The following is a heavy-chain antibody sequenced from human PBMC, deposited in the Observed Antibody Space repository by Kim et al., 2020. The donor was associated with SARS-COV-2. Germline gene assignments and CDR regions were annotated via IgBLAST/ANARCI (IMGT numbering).Heavy chain of an antibody. CDR2: ISYDGSNK. Sequence: GGSLRLFCAASGFTFSSYGMHWVRQAPGKGLEWVAVISYDGSNKYYADSVKGRFTISRDNSKNTLYLQMNSLRAEDTAVYYCAKDPYGSGRPETLDYWGQGTLVTVSS. V-gene: IGHV3-30*18. CDR1: GFTFSSYG. D-gene: IGHD3-10*01. J-gene: IGHJ4*02. CDR3: AKDPYGSGRPETLDY.